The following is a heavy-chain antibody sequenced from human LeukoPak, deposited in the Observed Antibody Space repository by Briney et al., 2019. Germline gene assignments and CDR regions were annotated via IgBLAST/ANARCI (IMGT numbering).Heavy chain of an antibody. J-gene: IGHJ6*02. CDR3: ARSEIVPAAIFYYYYGMDV. Sequence: PGGSLRLSCAAPGFTFSGYSLNWVRQAPGKGLEWVSSISSSSTYIYYADSVRGRFTIFRDNAKNSLYLQMNSLRAEDTAVYYCARSEIVPAAIFYYYYGMDVWGQGTTVTVSS. CDR1: GFTFSGYS. V-gene: IGHV3-21*01. CDR2: ISSSSTYI. D-gene: IGHD2-2*02.